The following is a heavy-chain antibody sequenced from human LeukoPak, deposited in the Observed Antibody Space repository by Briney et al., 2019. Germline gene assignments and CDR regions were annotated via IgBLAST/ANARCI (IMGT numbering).Heavy chain of an antibody. D-gene: IGHD6-19*01. Sequence: PSETLSLTCTVSGGSISSYYWGWIRQPAGKGLEWIGRIYTSGSTNYNPSLKSRVTMSVDTSKNQFSLKLSSVTAADTAVYYCARVWGSSGWYGNNWFDPWGQGTLVTVSS. V-gene: IGHV4-4*07. CDR2: IYTSGST. CDR1: GGSISSYY. CDR3: ARVWGSSGWYGNNWFDP. J-gene: IGHJ5*02.